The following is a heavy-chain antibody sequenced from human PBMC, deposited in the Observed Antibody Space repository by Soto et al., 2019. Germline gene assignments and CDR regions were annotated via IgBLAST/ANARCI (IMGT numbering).Heavy chain of an antibody. J-gene: IGHJ6*01. V-gene: IGHV3-23*01. D-gene: IGHD2-2*01. CDR1: GFTFNIYG. CDR3: ATRVSACRGGCQERGYQYGMDV. CDR2: ISVSGGNT. Sequence: EVQLLESGGDLVQPGGSLRLSCAASGFTFNIYGMSWVRQAPGKGLEWVSGISVSGGNTYYADSVKGRFTSSRDNSKNTMDLQLNSLRGEDAAVYYCATRVSACRGGCQERGYQYGMDVWWRGTTVSVSS.